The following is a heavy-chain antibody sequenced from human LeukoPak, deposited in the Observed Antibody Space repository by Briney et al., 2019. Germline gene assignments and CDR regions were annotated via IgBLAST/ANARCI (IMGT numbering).Heavy chain of an antibody. Sequence: PSETLSLTCTVSGGSIISYFWSWIGQPPGKEREGIGYIFDSGTTNYNSSTHYNPSLNTQVTVSLNPSKNHFPLKLTSVTAADTAVYFCSGGGVTTIAQYDYWGQGILVTVSS. CDR1: GGSIISYF. D-gene: IGHD5-12*01. V-gene: IGHV4-59*01. J-gene: IGHJ4*02. CDR3: SGGGVTTIAQYDY. CDR2: IFDSGTT.